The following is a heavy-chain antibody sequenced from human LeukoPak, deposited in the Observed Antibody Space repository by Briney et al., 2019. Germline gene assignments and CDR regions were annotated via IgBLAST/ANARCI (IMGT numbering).Heavy chain of an antibody. CDR3: ARGVTSRGVPFDY. J-gene: IGHJ4*02. V-gene: IGHV3-30*04. CDR2: ISYDGSNK. Sequence: GGSLRLSCAASGFTFSSYAMHWVRQAPGKGLEWVAVISYDGSNKYYADSVKGRFTISRDNSKNTLYLQMNSLRAEDTAVYYCARGVTSRGVPFDYWGQGTLVTVSS. D-gene: IGHD1-26*01. CDR1: GFTFSSYA.